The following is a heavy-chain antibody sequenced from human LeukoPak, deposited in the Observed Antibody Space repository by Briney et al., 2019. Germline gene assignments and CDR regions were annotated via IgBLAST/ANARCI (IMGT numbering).Heavy chain of an antibody. J-gene: IGHJ4*02. V-gene: IGHV4-34*01. CDR2: INHSGST. D-gene: IGHD4-17*01. Sequence: PSETLSLTCAVYGGSFSGYYWSWIRQPPGKGLEWIGEINHSGSTNYNPSLKSRVTISVDTSKNQFSLKLSSVTAADTAVYYCARDRGVTTSGYFDYWGQGTLVTVSS. CDR3: ARDRGVTTSGYFDY. CDR1: GGSFSGYY.